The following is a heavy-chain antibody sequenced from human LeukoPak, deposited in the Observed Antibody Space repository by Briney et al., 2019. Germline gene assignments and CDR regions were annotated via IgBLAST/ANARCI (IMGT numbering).Heavy chain of an antibody. CDR1: GGSISSTNYY. Sequence: SETLSLTCIVSGGSISSTNYYWGWIRQPPGKGLEWIGTVYYSGSTYYNPSLESRVSISADTSKNQFSLSLSSVTAADTAVYYCARRGRWSSGAYWGQGTLVTVSS. V-gene: IGHV4-39*01. D-gene: IGHD5-24*01. J-gene: IGHJ4*02. CDR2: VYYSGST. CDR3: ARRGRWSSGAY.